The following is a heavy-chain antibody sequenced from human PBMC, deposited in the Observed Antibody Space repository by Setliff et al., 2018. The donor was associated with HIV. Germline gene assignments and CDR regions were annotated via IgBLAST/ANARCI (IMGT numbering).Heavy chain of an antibody. Sequence: LRLSCAASGFTFNNYWMHWVRQAPGKGLVWVSRIMTDGGVTNYADSVKGRFTISRDNAKNSLYLQMSSLGAEDTAVYYCAREDVYYYDSEGYYLLEYWGQGTPVTVSS. J-gene: IGHJ4*02. CDR2: IMTDGGVT. CDR1: GFTFNNYW. CDR3: AREDVYYYDSEGYYLLEY. D-gene: IGHD3-22*01. V-gene: IGHV3-74*01.